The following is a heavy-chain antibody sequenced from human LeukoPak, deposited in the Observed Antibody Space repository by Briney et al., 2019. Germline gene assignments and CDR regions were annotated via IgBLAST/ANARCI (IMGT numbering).Heavy chain of an antibody. CDR2: ISSSSSYI. CDR1: GFTFSSYS. J-gene: IGHJ4*02. CDR3: ARDEGIQGDY. Sequence: GGSLRLSCAASGFTFSSYSMNWVRQAPGKGLEWVSSISSSSSYIYYADSVKGRFTISRDDAKNSLYLQMNSLRAEDTAVYYCARDEGIQGDYWGQGTLVTVSS. V-gene: IGHV3-21*01. D-gene: IGHD3-10*01.